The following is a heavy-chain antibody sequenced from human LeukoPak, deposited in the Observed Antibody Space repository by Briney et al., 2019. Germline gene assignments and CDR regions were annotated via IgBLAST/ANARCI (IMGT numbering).Heavy chain of an antibody. V-gene: IGHV4-39*01. Sequence: SETLSLTCTVSGGSISSSYYYWGWIRQPPGKGLEWIGSIYYSGSTYYNPSLKSRVTISVDTSKNQFSLKLRSVTAADTAVYYCPRHFGTWGQGTLVTVSS. CDR3: PRHFGT. CDR1: GGSISSSYYY. CDR2: IYYSGST. J-gene: IGHJ4*02. D-gene: IGHD3/OR15-3a*01.